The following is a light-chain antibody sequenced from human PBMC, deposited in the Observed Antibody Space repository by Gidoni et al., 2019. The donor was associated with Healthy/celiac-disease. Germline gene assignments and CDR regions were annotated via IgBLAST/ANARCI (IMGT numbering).Light chain of an antibody. J-gene: IGKJ2*01. Sequence: MVLTQSPGTLSLSPGERATLSCRASQSVSSSYLAWYQQKPGQAPRLLIYGASSRATGIPDSFSGSGSGTDFTLTISRLEPEDFAVYYCQQYGSSLYTFGQGTKLEIK. V-gene: IGKV3-20*01. CDR1: QSVSSSY. CDR3: QQYGSSLYT. CDR2: GAS.